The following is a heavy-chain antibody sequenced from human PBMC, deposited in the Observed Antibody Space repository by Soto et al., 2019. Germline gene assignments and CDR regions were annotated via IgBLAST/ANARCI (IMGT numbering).Heavy chain of an antibody. Sequence: PGGSLRLSCAASGFTVSSNYMSWVRQAPGKGLEWVSVIYSGGSTYYADSVKGRFTISRDNSKNTLYLQMNSLRAEDTAVYYCASHVDTAMVIPYYYYGMDVWGQGTTVTVSS. CDR1: GFTVSSNY. V-gene: IGHV3-66*04. D-gene: IGHD5-18*01. CDR3: ASHVDTAMVIPYYYYGMDV. CDR2: IYSGGST. J-gene: IGHJ6*02.